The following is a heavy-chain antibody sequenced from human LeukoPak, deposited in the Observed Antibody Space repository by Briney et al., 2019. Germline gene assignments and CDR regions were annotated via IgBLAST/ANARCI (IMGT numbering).Heavy chain of an antibody. J-gene: IGHJ5*02. Sequence: PSETLSLTCTVSGGSISSHYWSWIRQPPGKGLEWSGYIYYSGSTNYNPSLKSRVTISVDTSKNQFSLKLSSVTAADTAVYYCARRVVVPAARYNWFDPWGQGTLVTVSS. V-gene: IGHV4-59*11. D-gene: IGHD2-2*01. CDR2: IYYSGST. CDR1: GGSISSHY. CDR3: ARRVVVPAARYNWFDP.